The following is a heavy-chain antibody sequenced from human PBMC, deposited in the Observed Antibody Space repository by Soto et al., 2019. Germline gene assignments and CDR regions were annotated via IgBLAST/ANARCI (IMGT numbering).Heavy chain of an antibody. Sequence: QVQLQESGPGLVKPSQTLSLTCTVSGGSISSGNYYWSWIRQPPGKGLEWIGYISYSGTTYYNPSLKSRLTISVDTSKNQFSLKLSSVTAADTAVYYCARRPYYYYGMDVWGQGTTVTVSS. CDR2: ISYSGTT. V-gene: IGHV4-30-4*01. CDR3: ARRPYYYYGMDV. CDR1: GGSISSGNYY. J-gene: IGHJ6*02.